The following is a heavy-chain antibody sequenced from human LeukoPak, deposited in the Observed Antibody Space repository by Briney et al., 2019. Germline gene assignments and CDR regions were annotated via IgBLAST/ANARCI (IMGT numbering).Heavy chain of an antibody. CDR3: ARGGRAQLAVAGTHNIDY. J-gene: IGHJ4*02. CDR2: ISSSGSTI. V-gene: IGHV3-48*03. Sequence: QPGGSLRLSCAASGFTFSSHEVNWVRQAPGNGLEWVSYISSSGSTIYYADSVKGRFTISRDNAKNSLYLQMNSLRAEDTAVYYCARGGRAQLAVAGTHNIDYWGQGTLVTVSS. D-gene: IGHD6-19*01. CDR1: GFTFSSHE.